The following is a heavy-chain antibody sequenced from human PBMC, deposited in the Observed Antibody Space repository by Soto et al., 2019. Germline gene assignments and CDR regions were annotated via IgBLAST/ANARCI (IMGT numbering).Heavy chain of an antibody. V-gene: IGHV4-31*03. D-gene: IGHD3-10*01. CDR3: ARDRRYYGSGSLLDYGMDV. J-gene: IGHJ6*02. CDR2: IYYSGST. CDR1: GGSISSGGYY. Sequence: QVQLQESGPGLVKPSQTLSLTCTVSGGSISSGGYYWSWIRQHPGKGLEWIGYIYYSGSTYYNPSLKRRVTISVDTSKNQFSLKLSSVTAADTAVYYCARDRRYYGSGSLLDYGMDVWGQGTTVTVSS.